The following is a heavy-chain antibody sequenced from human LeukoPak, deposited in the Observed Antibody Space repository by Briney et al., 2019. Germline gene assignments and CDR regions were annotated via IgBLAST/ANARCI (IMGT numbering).Heavy chain of an antibody. Sequence: PGGSLRLSCAASGFTFSSYWISWVRQARGKGLDCVANIKQDGSEKYYVDSVKGRFTISRDNAKNSLYLQMNSLRAEDTAVYYCARDRSSSSPGFDPWGQGTLVTVSS. CDR1: GFTFSSYW. D-gene: IGHD6-13*01. CDR2: IKQDGSEK. V-gene: IGHV3-7*01. CDR3: ARDRSSSSPGFDP. J-gene: IGHJ5*02.